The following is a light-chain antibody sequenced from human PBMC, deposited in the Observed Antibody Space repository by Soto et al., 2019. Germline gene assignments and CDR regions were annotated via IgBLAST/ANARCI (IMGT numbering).Light chain of an antibody. CDR2: KNT. J-gene: IGLJ1*01. CDR1: AMPEQY. CDR3: QSVESSGALHV. Sequence: SYELTQPPSVSVSPGQTARITCSGDAMPEQYGYWYQQKPGQAPMLVIYKNTERPSGIPERFSGSSSGTTVTLTISGVQAEDEADYFCQSVESSGALHVFGTGTKVTVL. V-gene: IGLV3-25*02.